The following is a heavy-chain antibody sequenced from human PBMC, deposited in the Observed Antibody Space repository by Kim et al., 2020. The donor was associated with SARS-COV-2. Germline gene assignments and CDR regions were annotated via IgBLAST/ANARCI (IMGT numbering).Heavy chain of an antibody. V-gene: IGHV3-21*01. D-gene: IGHD3-10*01. CDR2: ISSSSSYI. CDR3: ARDVITMVRGVLFDY. Sequence: GGSLRLSCAASGFTFSSYSMNWVRQAPGKGLEWVSSISSSSSYIYYADSVKGRFTISRDNAKNSLYLQMNSLRAEDTAVYYCARDVITMVRGVLFDYWGQGTLVTVSS. J-gene: IGHJ4*02. CDR1: GFTFSSYS.